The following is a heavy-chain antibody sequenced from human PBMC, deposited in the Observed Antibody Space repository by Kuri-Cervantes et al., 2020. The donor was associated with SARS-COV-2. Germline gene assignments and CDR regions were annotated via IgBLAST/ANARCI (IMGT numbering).Heavy chain of an antibody. V-gene: IGHV1-46*01. CDR1: GYTFTRNF. D-gene: IGHD2/OR15-2a*01. CDR2: INPSGGST. CDR3: ARDVVIIDAPGDH. Sequence: ASVKVSCKASGYTFTRNFMHWVRQAPGQGPEWLGVINPSGGSTTYAQKFQGRITMTSDTSTSTVDMELSSLTSEDTAVYYCARDVVIIDAPGDHWSHGTLVTVSS. J-gene: IGHJ4*01.